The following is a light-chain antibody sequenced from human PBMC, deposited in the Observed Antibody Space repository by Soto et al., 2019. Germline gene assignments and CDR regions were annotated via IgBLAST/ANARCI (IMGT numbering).Light chain of an antibody. J-gene: IGKJ1*01. CDR2: DAS. CDR1: QSVRSN. Sequence: EIVMTQSPVTLSVSPGERATLACGASQSVRSNLAWYQQKPGQTPRLLIYDASTRAAGIPARFSGSGSGTEFTLTISSLQSEDFAVYYCQQYNDWPRGTFGQGTKVDIK. CDR3: QQYNDWPRGT. V-gene: IGKV3-15*01.